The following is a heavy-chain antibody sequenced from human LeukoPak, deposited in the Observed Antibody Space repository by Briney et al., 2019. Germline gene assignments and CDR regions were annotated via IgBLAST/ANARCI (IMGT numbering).Heavy chain of an antibody. CDR1: GFTFSSYG. Sequence: GGSLRLSCAASGFTFSSYGMHWVRQAPGKGLEWVAFIRYDGSNKYYADSVKGRFTISRDNSKNTLYLQMNSLRAEDTAVYYCAKDLRGYSGYEEGGFFDYWGQGTLVTVSS. V-gene: IGHV3-30*02. CDR3: AKDLRGYSGYEEGGFFDY. J-gene: IGHJ4*02. D-gene: IGHD5-12*01. CDR2: IRYDGSNK.